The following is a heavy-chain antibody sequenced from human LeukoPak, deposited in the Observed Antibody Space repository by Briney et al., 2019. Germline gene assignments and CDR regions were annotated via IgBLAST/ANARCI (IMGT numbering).Heavy chain of an antibody. CDR1: GYTFTSYG. D-gene: IGHD2-2*01. J-gene: IGHJ4*02. V-gene: IGHV1-18*01. Sequence: ASVKVSCKASGYTFTSYGISWVRQAPGQGLEWMGWISAYNGNTNYAQKLQGRVTMTTDTSTSTAYMELRSLRSDDTAVYYCARSWPIVVVPAASAAGDYWGRGTLVTVSS. CDR2: ISAYNGNT. CDR3: ARSWPIVVVPAASAAGDY.